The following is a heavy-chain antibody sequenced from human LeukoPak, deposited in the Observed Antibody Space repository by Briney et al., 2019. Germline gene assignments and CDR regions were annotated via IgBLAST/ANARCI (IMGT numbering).Heavy chain of an antibody. V-gene: IGHV3-21*01. D-gene: IGHD3-10*01. CDR1: GFTFSDYS. J-gene: IGHJ3*02. CDR2: ISSSSSYI. CDR3: AIPGENVSAFDI. Sequence: GGSLRLSCAASGFTFSDYSMSWVRQAPGKGLEWVSSISSSSSYIYYADSVKGRFTISRDNAKNSLYLQMNSLRAEDTAVYYCAIPGENVSAFDIWGQGTMVTVSS.